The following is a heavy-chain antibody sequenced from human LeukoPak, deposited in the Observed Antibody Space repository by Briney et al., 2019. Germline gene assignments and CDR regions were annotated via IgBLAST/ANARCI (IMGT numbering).Heavy chain of an antibody. V-gene: IGHV1-2*02. CDR2: INPNSGGT. D-gene: IGHD6-19*01. CDR1: GYTFTGYY. CDR3: ARVYSSGWPIDY. Sequence: GASVKVSCKASGYTFTGYYMHWVRQAPGQGLEWMGWINPNSGGTNYAQKFQGRVTMTRDTSISTAYMVLSRLRSDDTAVYYCARVYSSGWPIDYWGQGTLVTVSS. J-gene: IGHJ4*02.